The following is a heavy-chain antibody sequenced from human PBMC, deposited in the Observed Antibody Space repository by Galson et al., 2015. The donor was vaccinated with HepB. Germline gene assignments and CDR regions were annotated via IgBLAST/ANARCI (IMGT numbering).Heavy chain of an antibody. J-gene: IGHJ6*02. CDR2: ISSNGGST. Sequence: SLRLSCAASGFTFSSSEMNWVRQAPGKGLEYVSAISSNGGSTYYADSVKGRFTISRDNSKNTLYLQMSSLRAEDTAVYYCVKECPCGAAAGPYYYYGMDVWGQGTTVTVSS. CDR3: VKECPCGAAAGPYYYYGMDV. CDR1: GFTFSSSE. V-gene: IGHV3-64D*06. D-gene: IGHD6-13*01.